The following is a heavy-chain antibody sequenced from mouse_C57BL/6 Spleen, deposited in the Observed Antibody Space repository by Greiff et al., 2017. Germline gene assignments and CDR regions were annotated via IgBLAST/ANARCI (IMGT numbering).Heavy chain of an antibody. CDR1: GYAFTNYL. Sequence: QVQLQQSGAELVRPGTSVKVSCKASGYAFTNYLIEWVKQRPGQGLEWIGVINPGSGGTNYNEKFKGKATLTADKSSSTAYMQLSSLTSEDSAVYFCAREGFQSFAYWGQGTLVTVSA. CDR3: AREGFQSFAY. V-gene: IGHV1-54*01. CDR2: INPGSGGT. J-gene: IGHJ3*01.